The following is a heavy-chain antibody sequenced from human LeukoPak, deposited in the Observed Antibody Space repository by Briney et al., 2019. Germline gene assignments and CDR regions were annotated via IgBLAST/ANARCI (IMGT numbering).Heavy chain of an antibody. J-gene: IGHJ4*02. CDR1: GGSLSSGGYY. CDR2: IHYSGST. Sequence: PPETLSLTCTVSGGSLSSGGYYCSWIRQHPGKGLEWIWHIHYSGSTYYNPSLQSRVTISPDTSKNQFSLNLNSGTAAGTDLYYCAGGGDAYKTGYWGQGTRDSVS. V-gene: IGHV4-31*03. D-gene: IGHD5-24*01. CDR3: AGGGDAYKTGY.